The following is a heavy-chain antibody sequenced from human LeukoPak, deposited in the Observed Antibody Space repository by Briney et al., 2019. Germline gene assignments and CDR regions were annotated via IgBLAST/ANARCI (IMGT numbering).Heavy chain of an antibody. J-gene: IGHJ4*02. D-gene: IGHD6-19*01. Sequence: PGGSPRLSCAASGFTFSSYWMSWVRQAPGKGLEWVANIKQDGSEKYYVDSVKGRFTISRDNAKNSLYLQMNSLRAEDTAVYYCARSVYGAVAGTKDWGQGTLVTVSS. CDR1: GFTFSSYW. V-gene: IGHV3-7*01. CDR3: ARSVYGAVAGTKD. CDR2: IKQDGSEK.